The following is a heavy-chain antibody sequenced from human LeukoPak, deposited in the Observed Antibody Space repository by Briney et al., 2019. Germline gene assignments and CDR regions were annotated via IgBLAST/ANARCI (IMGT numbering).Heavy chain of an antibody. J-gene: IGHJ4*02. CDR3: ARVRSSLGY. V-gene: IGHV4-34*01. CDR2: INHSGST. Sequence: PSETLSLTCAVYGGSFSGYYWSWIRQPPGKGLEWIGEINHSGSTNYNPSLKSRVTISVDTSKNQFSLKLSSVTAADTAVYYCARVRSSLGYWGQGTLVTVSS. CDR1: GGSFSGYY. D-gene: IGHD6-13*01.